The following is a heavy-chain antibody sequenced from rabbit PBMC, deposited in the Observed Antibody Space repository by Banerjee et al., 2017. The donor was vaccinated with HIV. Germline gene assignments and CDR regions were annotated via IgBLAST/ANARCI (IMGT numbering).Heavy chain of an antibody. CDR3: ARTDSSYKYFNL. CDR2: IYTGSSGST. V-gene: IGHV1S43*01. Sequence: QQQLVESGGGLVQPEGSLTLTCKASGFSFSSGYDMCWVRQAPGKGLEWIACIYTGSSGSTWYASWVNGRFTISRSTSLNTVDLKMTSLTAADTATYFCARTDSSYKYFNLWGQGTLVTVS. J-gene: IGHJ4*01. D-gene: IGHD8-1*01. CDR1: GFSFSSGYD.